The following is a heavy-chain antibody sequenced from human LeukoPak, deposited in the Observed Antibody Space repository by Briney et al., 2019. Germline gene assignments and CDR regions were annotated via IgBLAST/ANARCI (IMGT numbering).Heavy chain of an antibody. V-gene: IGHV5-51*01. CDR2: IYPGDSDT. Sequence: GESLKISCKGSGYSFTSYWIGWVRPMPGKGLEWMGIIYPGDSDTRYSPSFQGQVTISADKSISTAYLQWSSLKASDTAMYYCAKPRAVAGTHYGMDVWGQGTTVTVSS. CDR1: GYSFTSYW. D-gene: IGHD6-19*01. CDR3: AKPRAVAGTHYGMDV. J-gene: IGHJ6*02.